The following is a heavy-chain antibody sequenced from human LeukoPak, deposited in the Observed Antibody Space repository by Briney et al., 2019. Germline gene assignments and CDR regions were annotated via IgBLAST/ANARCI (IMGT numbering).Heavy chain of an antibody. CDR3: ARDRVETAMGPQFRTYYYYGMDV. D-gene: IGHD5-18*01. CDR2: ISSNGGST. V-gene: IGHV3-64*04. J-gene: IGHJ6*02. Sequence: PGGSLRLSCSASGFTFSSYAMHWVRQAPGKGLEYVSAISSNGGSTSYADSVKGSFTISRDNSKNTLYLQMNSLRVEDTAVYYCARDRVETAMGPQFRTYYYYGMDVWGQGTTVTVSS. CDR1: GFTFSSYA.